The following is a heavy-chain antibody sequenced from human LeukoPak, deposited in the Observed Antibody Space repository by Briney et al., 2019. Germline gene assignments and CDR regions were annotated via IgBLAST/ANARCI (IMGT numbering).Heavy chain of an antibody. V-gene: IGHV4-59*01. CDR2: IYHSGST. J-gene: IGHJ4*02. Sequence: PSETLSLTCTVSGGSISSYYWSWIRQPPGKGLEWIGYIYHSGSTYYNPSLKSRVTISVDTSKNQFSLKLSSVTAADTAVYYCARDPDYWGQGTLVTVSS. CDR3: ARDPDY. CDR1: GGSISSYY.